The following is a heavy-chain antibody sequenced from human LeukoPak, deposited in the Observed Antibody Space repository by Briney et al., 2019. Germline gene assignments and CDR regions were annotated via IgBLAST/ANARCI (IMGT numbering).Heavy chain of an antibody. J-gene: IGHJ6*02. Sequence: ASVKVSCKASGYTFTGYYMHWVRQAPGQGLEWMGWINPNSGGTNYAQKFQGRVTMTRDTSISTAYMELSRLRSDDTAVYYCAAGGIVATIGYYYYYGMDVWGQGTTVTVSS. D-gene: IGHD5-12*01. CDR1: GYTFTGYY. CDR3: AAGGIVATIGYYYYYGMDV. CDR2: INPNSGGT. V-gene: IGHV1-2*02.